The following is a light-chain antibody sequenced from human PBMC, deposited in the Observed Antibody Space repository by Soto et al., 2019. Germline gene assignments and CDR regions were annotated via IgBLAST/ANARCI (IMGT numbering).Light chain of an antibody. V-gene: IGLV2-14*01. CDR3: SSYTSGRTWV. Sequence: QSVLTQPASVSGSPGQSITISCTGTSGDVGFYNYVSWYQQHPGKAPKLMIYEVSNRPSGVSNRFSGSKSGNTASLIISGLQFEDEADYYCSSYTSGRTWVFGGGTKVTVL. J-gene: IGLJ3*02. CDR2: EVS. CDR1: SGDVGFYNY.